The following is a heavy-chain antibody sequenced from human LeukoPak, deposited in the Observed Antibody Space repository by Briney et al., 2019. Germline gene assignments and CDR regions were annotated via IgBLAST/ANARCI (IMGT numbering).Heavy chain of an antibody. CDR2: INPNSGGT. CDR1: GYTFTGYY. J-gene: IGHJ3*02. Sequence: ASVKVSCKASGYTFTGYYLYWVRQAPGQGLEWMGRINPNSGGTNYAQKFQGRVTMTRDTSISTAYMELSSLRSDDTAVYYCARARPTPAFDIWGQGTMVTVSS. V-gene: IGHV1-2*06. CDR3: ARARPTPAFDI. D-gene: IGHD4-17*01.